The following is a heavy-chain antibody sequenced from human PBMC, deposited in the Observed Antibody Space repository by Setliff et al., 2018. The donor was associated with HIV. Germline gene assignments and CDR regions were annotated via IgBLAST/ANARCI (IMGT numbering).Heavy chain of an antibody. V-gene: IGHV3-53*01. D-gene: IGHD3-9*01. CDR2: IYSGGGT. Sequence: GGSLRLSCAASGFTVRDNYMTWVRQAPGKGLERVSVIYSGGGTDYADSVKGRFIISRDNSKNMLYLQMNGLRAEDTAVYFCARPPPSLQHFDFVFDSWGLGTLVTVSS. CDR3: ARPPPSLQHFDFVFDS. CDR1: GFTVRDNY. J-gene: IGHJ4*02.